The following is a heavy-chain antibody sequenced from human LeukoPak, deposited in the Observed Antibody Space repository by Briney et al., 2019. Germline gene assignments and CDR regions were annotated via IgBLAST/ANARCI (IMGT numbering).Heavy chain of an antibody. J-gene: IGHJ4*02. CDR2: IYYSGST. V-gene: IGHV4-39*07. CDR3: ARTKLEYSSPKGFDY. Sequence: KTSETLSLTCTVSGGSISSSSYYWGWIRQPPGKGLEWIGSIYYSGSTYYNPSLKSRVTISVDTSKNQFSLKLSSVTAADTAVYYCARTKLEYSSPKGFDYWGQGTLVTVSS. CDR1: GGSISSSSYY. D-gene: IGHD6-6*01.